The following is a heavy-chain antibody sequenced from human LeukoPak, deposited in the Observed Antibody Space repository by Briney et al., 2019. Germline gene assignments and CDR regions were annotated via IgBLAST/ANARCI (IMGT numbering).Heavy chain of an antibody. CDR1: GGSISSGGYY. D-gene: IGHD3-10*01. CDR2: IYYSGST. CDR3: ARESVVLWFGEFRAFDI. J-gene: IGHJ3*02. V-gene: IGHV4-31*03. Sequence: SQTLSLTCTVSGGSISSGGYYWSWIRQHPGKGLEWIGYIYYSGSTYYNPSLKSRVTISVDTSKNQFSLKLSSVTAADTAVYYCARESVVLWFGEFRAFDIWGQGTMVTVSS.